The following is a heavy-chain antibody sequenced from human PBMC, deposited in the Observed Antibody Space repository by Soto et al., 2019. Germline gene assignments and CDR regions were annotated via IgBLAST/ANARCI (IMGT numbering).Heavy chain of an antibody. CDR3: AKEVIAAAGYPDYGMDV. CDR2: ITGSGGST. CDR1: GFTFNNYA. V-gene: IGHV3-23*01. J-gene: IGHJ6*02. D-gene: IGHD6-13*01. Sequence: GGSLRLSCAASGFTFNNYAMSWVRQAPGKGLEWVSAITGSGGSTYYADSVKGRFTISRDNSKNTLYLQMNSLRAEDTAVYYSAKEVIAAAGYPDYGMDVWGQGTTVTVPS.